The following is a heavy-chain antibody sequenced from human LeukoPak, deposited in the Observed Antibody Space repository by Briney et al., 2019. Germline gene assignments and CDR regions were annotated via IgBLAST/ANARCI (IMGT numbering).Heavy chain of an antibody. J-gene: IGHJ3*02. V-gene: IGHV3-9*01. D-gene: IGHD3-16*01. CDR1: GFTFDDYA. Sequence: PGGSLRLSCAASGFTFDDYAMHWVRQAPGKGLEWVSGISWNSGSIGYADSVKGRFTISRDNAKNSLYLQMNSLRAEDTALYYCAKDRLRLGELPGAFDIWGQGTMVTVSS. CDR2: ISWNSGSI. CDR3: AKDRLRLGELPGAFDI.